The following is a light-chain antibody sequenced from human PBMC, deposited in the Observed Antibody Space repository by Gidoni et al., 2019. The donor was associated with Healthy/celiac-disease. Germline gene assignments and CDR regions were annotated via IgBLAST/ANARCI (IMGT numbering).Light chain of an antibody. V-gene: IGKV3-20*01. CDR3: QQYGSSPLT. CDR1: QSVSSSH. Sequence: ELVLTPSPGTLPLSPGERATLPCLASQSVSSSHLAWYQQKPGQAPRLLIYGASSRATGIPDRFCGGGAGTDFTLTISRLEPEDVSVYYCQQYGSSPLTFGGGTKVEIK. CDR2: GAS. J-gene: IGKJ4*01.